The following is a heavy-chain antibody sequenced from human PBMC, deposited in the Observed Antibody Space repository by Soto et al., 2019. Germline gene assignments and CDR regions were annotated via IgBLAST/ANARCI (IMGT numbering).Heavy chain of an antibody. J-gene: IGHJ4*02. CDR2: IYYSGST. Sequence: QVQLQESGPGLVKPSQTLSLTCTVSGGSISSGDYYWSWIRQPPGKGLEWIGYIYYSGSTYYNPSLKSRVTISVDTSKNHFSLKLSSVTAADTAVYYCARGPRWGMTTAIRFDYWGQGTLVTVSS. CDR3: ARGPRWGMTTAIRFDY. D-gene: IGHD4-17*01. CDR1: GGSISSGDYY. V-gene: IGHV4-30-4*01.